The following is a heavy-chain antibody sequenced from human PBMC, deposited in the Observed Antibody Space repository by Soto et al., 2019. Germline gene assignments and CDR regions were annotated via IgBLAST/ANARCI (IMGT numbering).Heavy chain of an antibody. CDR1: GGTFTRYA. CDR3: ARGGTGTMIEYGTPFDY. J-gene: IGHJ4*02. Sequence: ASVKVSCKAPGGTFTRYAVSWVRQSPGQGPEWMGSIIPIFGTTNYAHNFQGRISITADKSTSTAYLELSGLRSDDTAVYYCARGGTGTMIEYGTPFDYWGQGTLVTVSS. CDR2: IIPIFGTT. D-gene: IGHD4-17*01. V-gene: IGHV1-69*06.